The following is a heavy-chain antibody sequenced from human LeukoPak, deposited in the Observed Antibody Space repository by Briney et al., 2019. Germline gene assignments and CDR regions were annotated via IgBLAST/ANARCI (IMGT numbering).Heavy chain of an antibody. J-gene: IGHJ6*03. CDR2: IYYSGST. CDR3: TRLKGPGYYYYYMDV. Sequence: SETLSPTCSVSGGSISSIYWSWIRQPPGKGLEWIGYIYYSGSTNYNPSLKSRVTISLDTSKNQFSLKLSSVTAADTAVYFCTRLKGPGYYYYYMDVWGKGTTVTVSS. CDR1: GGSISSIY. V-gene: IGHV4-59*01.